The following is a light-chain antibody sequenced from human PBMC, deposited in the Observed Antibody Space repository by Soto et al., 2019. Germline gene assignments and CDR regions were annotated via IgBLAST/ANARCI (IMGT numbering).Light chain of an antibody. CDR3: QQRSNWPPIT. V-gene: IGKV3-11*01. CDR2: DAS. CDR1: QSLSSN. Sequence: EIVMTHSPATLSVSPGERATLSCSASQSLSSNLAWYQQKPGQAPRLLIYDASTRATGIPSRFSGSGSGTDFTLTISSLEPEDFAVYYCQQRSNWPPITFGQGTRLEIK. J-gene: IGKJ5*01.